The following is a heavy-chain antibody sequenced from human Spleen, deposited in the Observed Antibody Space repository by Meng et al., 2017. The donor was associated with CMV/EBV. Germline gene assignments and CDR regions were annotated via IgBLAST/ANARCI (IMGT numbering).Heavy chain of an antibody. J-gene: IGHJ4*02. CDR3: ARDDNWGPDY. CDR1: GYTFTAHY. D-gene: IGHD7-27*01. V-gene: IGHV1-2*02. CDR2: IHPNTGGT. Sequence: ASVKVSCKASGYTFTAHYFHWVRQAPGQGLEWMGWIHPNTGGTNYAQNFQGRVTMTRDTSIRTVYMELSSLRSDDTATYYCARDDNWGPDYWGQGTLVTVSS.